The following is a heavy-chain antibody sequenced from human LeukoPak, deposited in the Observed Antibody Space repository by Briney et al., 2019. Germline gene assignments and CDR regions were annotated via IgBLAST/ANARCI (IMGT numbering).Heavy chain of an antibody. CDR3: ARDLPAAAVVPHYYGMDV. V-gene: IGHV1-2*02. CDR2: INPNSGGT. Sequence: GASVKVSCKASGYTLTDYYMHWVRQAPGHGLEWMGWINPNSGGTNYPQKFRGRVTMTRDTSISTAYMELSRLRSDDTAVYYCARDLPAAAVVPHYYGMDVWGQGTTVTVSS. D-gene: IGHD6-13*01. CDR1: GYTLTDYY. J-gene: IGHJ6*02.